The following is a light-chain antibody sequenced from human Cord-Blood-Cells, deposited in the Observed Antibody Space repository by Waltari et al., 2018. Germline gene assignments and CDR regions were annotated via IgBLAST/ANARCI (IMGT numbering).Light chain of an antibody. CDR3: QHSYTTLPT. Sequence: DIQMTPSPSSLSASVGDRVTITFRASQSISSYLNWYQQRPGKAPKLLIYAASSLQSGVQARFSGRGSPTDLTLTISSLQPEDFATYYCQHSYTTLPTLGPGTQLAI. CDR2: AAS. CDR1: QSISSY. J-gene: IGKJ2*01. V-gene: IGKV1-39*01.